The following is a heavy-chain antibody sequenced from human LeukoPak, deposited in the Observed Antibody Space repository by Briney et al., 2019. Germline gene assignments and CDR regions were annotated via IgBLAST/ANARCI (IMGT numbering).Heavy chain of an antibody. CDR3: AKHIYGVVSIQQ. Sequence: GGSLRLSCAASGFTFSSYWMSWVRQAPGKGLEWVGRIRSKTDGGTTDYAVSVQGRFTISRDDSKNTLYLQMSSLKTEDTAVYYCAKHIYGVVSIQQWGQGTLVTVSS. J-gene: IGHJ1*01. D-gene: IGHD3-3*01. V-gene: IGHV3-15*01. CDR1: GFTFSSYW. CDR2: IRSKTDGGTT.